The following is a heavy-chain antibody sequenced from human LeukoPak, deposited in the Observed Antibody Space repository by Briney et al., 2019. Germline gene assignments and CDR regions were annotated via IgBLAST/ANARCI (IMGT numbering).Heavy chain of an antibody. CDR1: GGSISSSSYY. J-gene: IGHJ4*02. Sequence: SETLSLTCTVSGGSISSSSYYWGWIRQPPGKGLEWIGSIYYSGSTYYNPSLKSRVTISVDTSKNQFSLKLSSVTAADTAVYYCAAACNHHEAGKTSDFDYWGQGTLVTVSS. CDR2: IYYSGST. V-gene: IGHV4-39*01. D-gene: IGHD6-13*01. CDR3: AAACNHHEAGKTSDFDY.